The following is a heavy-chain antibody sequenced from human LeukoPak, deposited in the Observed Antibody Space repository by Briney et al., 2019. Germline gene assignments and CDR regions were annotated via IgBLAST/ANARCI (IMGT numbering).Heavy chain of an antibody. J-gene: IGHJ4*02. D-gene: IGHD3-22*01. CDR1: GFTFSNYW. CDR3: ARVGYPYSSGYDPFDY. V-gene: IGHV3-7*01. Sequence: GRSLRLSCAASGFTFSNYWMSWVRQAPGKGLEWVANIKQDGSEKYYVDSVKGRFTISRDNAKNSLYLQMNSLRAEDTAVYYCARVGYPYSSGYDPFDYWGQGTLVTVSS. CDR2: IKQDGSEK.